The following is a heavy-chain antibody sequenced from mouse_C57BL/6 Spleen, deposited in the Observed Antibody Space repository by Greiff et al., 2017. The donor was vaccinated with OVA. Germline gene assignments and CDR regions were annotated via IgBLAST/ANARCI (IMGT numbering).Heavy chain of an antibody. V-gene: IGHV1-7*01. Sequence: VQLQQSGAELAKPGASVKLSCKASGYTFTSYWMHWVKQRPGQGLEWIGYINPSSGYTKYNQKFKDKATLTADKSSSTAYMQLSSLTYEDSAVYYGARDSPITTVVATRAMDDWGQGTSVTVSS. J-gene: IGHJ4*01. CDR3: ARDSPITTVVATRAMDD. CDR2: INPSSGYT. CDR1: GYTFTSYW. D-gene: IGHD1-1*01.